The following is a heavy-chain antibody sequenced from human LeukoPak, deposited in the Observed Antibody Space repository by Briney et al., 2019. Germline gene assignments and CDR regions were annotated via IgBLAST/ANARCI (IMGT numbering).Heavy chain of an antibody. CDR1: GGSISSSSYY. J-gene: IGHJ6*02. CDR3: ARDYWGGDYYYYYGMDV. Sequence: SETLSLTCTVSGGSISSSSYYWGWIRQPPGKGLEWIGSIYYSGSTYYNPSLKSRVTISVDTSKNQFSLKLSSVTAADTAVYYCARDYWGGDYYYYYGMDVWGQGTTVTVSS. D-gene: IGHD7-27*01. CDR2: IYYSGST. V-gene: IGHV4-39*07.